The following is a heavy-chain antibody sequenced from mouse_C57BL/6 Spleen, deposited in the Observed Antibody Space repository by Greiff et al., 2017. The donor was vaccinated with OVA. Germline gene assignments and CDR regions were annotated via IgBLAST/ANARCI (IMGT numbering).Heavy chain of an antibody. J-gene: IGHJ2*01. Sequence: VQLQQSGPELVKPGASVKMSCKASGYTFTDYNMHWVKQSHGKSLEWIGYINPNNGGTSYNQKFKGKATLTVNKSSSTAYMELRSLTSEDSAVYYCANYDYDEGAFDYWGQGTTLTVSS. V-gene: IGHV1-22*01. CDR2: INPNNGGT. D-gene: IGHD2-4*01. CDR1: GYTFTDYN. CDR3: ANYDYDEGAFDY.